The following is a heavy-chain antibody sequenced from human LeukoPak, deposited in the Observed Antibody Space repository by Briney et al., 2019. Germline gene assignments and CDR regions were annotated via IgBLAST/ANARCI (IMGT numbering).Heavy chain of an antibody. Sequence: PGTSLRLSCAASGFTFSSEAMSWVRQAPGKGLEWVSAISGSGVSIYYTDSVKGRFTISRDNSKNTLYLQMNSLRPDDTAVYYCAKMQTEYDTSTGLYRALCDYWGQGTLVTVSS. V-gene: IGHV3-23*01. J-gene: IGHJ4*02. CDR1: GFTFSSEA. CDR3: AKMQTEYDTSTGLYRALCDY. D-gene: IGHD3-9*01. CDR2: ISGSGVSI.